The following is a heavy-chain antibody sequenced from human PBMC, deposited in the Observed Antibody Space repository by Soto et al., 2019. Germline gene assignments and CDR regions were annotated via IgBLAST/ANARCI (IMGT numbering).Heavy chain of an antibody. CDR1: GYTFSNYG. CDR2: ISGYNGKT. J-gene: IGHJ4*02. V-gene: IGHV1-18*01. Sequence: ASVKVSCKASGYTFSNYGISWVRQAPGQGLEWMGWISGYNGKTNYAQKFQGRVTMTTDTSTSTVYLELRSLRSDDTAVYYCARGAAHAWVFAYWGQGTLVTVSS. D-gene: IGHD3-16*01. CDR3: ARGAAHAWVFAY.